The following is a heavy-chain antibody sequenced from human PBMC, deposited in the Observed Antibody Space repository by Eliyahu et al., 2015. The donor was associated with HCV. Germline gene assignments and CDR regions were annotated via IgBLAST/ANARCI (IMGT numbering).Heavy chain of an antibody. D-gene: IGHD6-13*01. V-gene: IGHV4-34*01. CDR1: GGSFSGYY. CDR3: ARGSQAAAYFFDY. CDR2: INHSGST. J-gene: IGHJ4*02. Sequence: QVQLQQWGAGLLKPSETLSLTCAVYGGSFSGYYWSWIRQPPGKGLEWIGEINHSGSTNYNPSLKSRVTISVDTSKNQFSLKLSSVTAADTAVYYCARGSQAAAYFFDYWGQGTLVTVSS.